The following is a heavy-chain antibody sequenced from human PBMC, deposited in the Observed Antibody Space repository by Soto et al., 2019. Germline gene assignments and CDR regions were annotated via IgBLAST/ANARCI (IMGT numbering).Heavy chain of an antibody. J-gene: IGHJ4*02. CDR3: ARVSPPFGY. D-gene: IGHD3-16*01. CDR1: GFTVRSNY. V-gene: IGHV3-53*02. Sequence: EVQLVETVGSLIQPGGSLRLSCAVSGFTVRSNYMSWVRQAPGKGLEWVSIIYSSGNTYYADSVKGRFTMSRDTSNNTVFLQMSSLRAEDTAVYYCARVSPPFGYWGQGTLVTVSS. CDR2: IYSSGNT.